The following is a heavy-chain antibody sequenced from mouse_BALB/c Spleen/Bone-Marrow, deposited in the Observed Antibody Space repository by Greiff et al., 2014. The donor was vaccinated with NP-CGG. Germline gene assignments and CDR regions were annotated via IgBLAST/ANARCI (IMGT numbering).Heavy chain of an antibody. CDR1: GFNIKGTY. V-gene: IGHV14-3*02. D-gene: IGHD1-1*01. J-gene: IGHJ2*01. CDR2: IDLANGNT. CDR3: GRGQILRSRGLDY. Sequence: VQLKQSGAELVKPGASVKLSCTASGFNIKGTYMHWVKQRPEQGLEWIGRIDLANGNTKYDPKFQGKATITADTSSNTAYLQLRSLTSEDPAGYYFGRGQILRSRGLDYWGQGTTLTVSS.